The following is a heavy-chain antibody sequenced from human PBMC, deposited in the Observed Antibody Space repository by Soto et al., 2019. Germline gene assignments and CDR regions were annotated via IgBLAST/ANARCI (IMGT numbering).Heavy chain of an antibody. J-gene: IGHJ4*02. Sequence: QVQLVESGGGVVQPGTSLRLSCVGSGFTFRSYVIHWVRQAPGKGLEWVALTSYDGSNNFYGDSVKGRFTISRDNSRNTVELQMSSLRLEDKALYYCARWGTTGGLDVWGQGTLVSVSS. D-gene: IGHD3-16*01. CDR2: TSYDGSNN. CDR3: ARWGTTGGLDV. V-gene: IGHV3-33*05. CDR1: GFTFRSYV.